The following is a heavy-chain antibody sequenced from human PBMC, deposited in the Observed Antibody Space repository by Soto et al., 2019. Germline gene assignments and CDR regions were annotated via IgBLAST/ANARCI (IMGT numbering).Heavy chain of an antibody. D-gene: IGHD2-15*01. Sequence: GESLKISCTGSGYSFTRYWIGWVRQMPGKGLEWMGIIYPGDSDTRYSPSFQGQVTISADKSISTAYLQWSSLKASDTAMYYCARRGAYCSGGSCYPVGMDVWGQGTTVTVSS. CDR2: IYPGDSDT. V-gene: IGHV5-51*01. CDR1: GYSFTRYW. J-gene: IGHJ6*02. CDR3: ARRGAYCSGGSCYPVGMDV.